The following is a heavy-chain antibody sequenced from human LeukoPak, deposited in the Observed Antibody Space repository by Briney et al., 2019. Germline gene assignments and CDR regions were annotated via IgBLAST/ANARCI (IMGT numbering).Heavy chain of an antibody. CDR1: GFTFSSYG. CDR3: ARDRAVALRGAFDI. Sequence: GGSLRLSCAASGFTFSSYGMNWVRQAPGKGLEWVSSISSSSSYIYYADSVKGRFTISRDNAKNSLYLQMNSLRAEDTAVYYCARDRAVALRGAFDIWGQGTMVTVSS. D-gene: IGHD6-19*01. J-gene: IGHJ3*02. CDR2: ISSSSSYI. V-gene: IGHV3-21*01.